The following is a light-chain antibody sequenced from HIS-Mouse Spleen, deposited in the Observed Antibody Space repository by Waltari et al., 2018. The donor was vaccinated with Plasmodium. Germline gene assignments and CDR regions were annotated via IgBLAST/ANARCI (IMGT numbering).Light chain of an antibody. J-gene: IGKJ1*01. CDR2: AAS. CDR1: QSISSY. V-gene: IGKV1-39*01. CDR3: QQSYSTPWT. Sequence: DIQLTQSPSSLSASVGDRVTITCRASQSISSYVKWYQQKPGKAPKILIYAASGLQSGVPSRCSGSGSGTDFTLTISSLQPEDFATYYCQQSYSTPWTFGQGTKVEIK.